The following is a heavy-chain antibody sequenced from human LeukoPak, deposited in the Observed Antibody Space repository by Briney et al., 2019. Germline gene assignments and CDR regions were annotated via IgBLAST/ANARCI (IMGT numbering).Heavy chain of an antibody. CDR2: FYTSATP. CDR3: ARGGIPDY. Sequence: SETLSLTCTVSGGSISSYYWSWIRQPAGKGLEWIGRFYTSATPKHNPSLKSRVTISVDTSRNQFSLKLSSVTAADTAVYYCARGGIPDYWGQGILVTVSS. CDR1: GGSISSYY. V-gene: IGHV4-4*07. D-gene: IGHD2-21*01. J-gene: IGHJ4*02.